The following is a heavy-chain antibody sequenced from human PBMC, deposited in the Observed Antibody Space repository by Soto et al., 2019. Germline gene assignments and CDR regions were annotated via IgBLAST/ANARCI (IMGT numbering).Heavy chain of an antibody. CDR1: GYTFTSYG. CDR2: ISAYNGNT. D-gene: IGHD2-8*01. CDR3: ARIGLLAGYCTNGVCYGFDP. J-gene: IGHJ5*02. Sequence: QVQLVQSGAEVKKPGASVKVSCKASGYTFTSYGISWVRQAPGQGLEWMGWISAYNGNTNYAQKLQGRVTMTTDISTSTAYMELRSLRSDDTAVYYCARIGLLAGYCTNGVCYGFDPWGQGTLVTVSS. V-gene: IGHV1-18*04.